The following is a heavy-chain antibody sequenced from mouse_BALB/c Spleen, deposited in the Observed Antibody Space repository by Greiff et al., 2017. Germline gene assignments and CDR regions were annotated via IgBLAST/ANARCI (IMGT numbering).Heavy chain of an antibody. CDR1: GFTFSSYA. Sequence: EVKLMESGGGLVKPGGSLKLSCAASGFTFSSYAMSWVRQSPEKRLEWVAEISSGGSYTYYPDTVTGRFTISRDNAKNTLYLEMSSLRSEDTAMYYGARGGSSYEDYAMDYWGQGTSVTVSS. V-gene: IGHV5-9-4*01. CDR2: ISSGGSYT. J-gene: IGHJ4*01. D-gene: IGHD1-1*01. CDR3: ARGGSSYEDYAMDY.